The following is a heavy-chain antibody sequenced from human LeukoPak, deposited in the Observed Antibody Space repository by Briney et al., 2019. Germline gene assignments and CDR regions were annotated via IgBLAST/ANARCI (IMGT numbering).Heavy chain of an antibody. D-gene: IGHD1-26*01. CDR3: ARSPGPPPTNWFDP. Sequence: ASVKVSCKASGHTFINYAIHWVRQGPGQRLEWVGWINVGNGDTKYSQRFQGRVTITRDTSASTAYMELSRLRSEDTAVYYCARSPGPPPTNWFDPWGQGTLVTVSS. CDR1: GHTFINYA. CDR2: INVGNGDT. J-gene: IGHJ5*02. V-gene: IGHV1-3*01.